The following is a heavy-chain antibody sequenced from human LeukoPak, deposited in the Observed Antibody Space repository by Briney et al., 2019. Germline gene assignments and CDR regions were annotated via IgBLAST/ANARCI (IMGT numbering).Heavy chain of an antibody. J-gene: IGHJ4*02. D-gene: IGHD3-10*01. CDR1: GFSVRDNY. V-gene: IGHV3-53*01. CDR3: SRGTFSPQGSYYGH. Sequence: GGSLRLSCAVSGFSVRDNYLNWVRQTPGGGLECVSVLYSGGAAYYADSVKGRFTISRDTSKNTLSLQMNSLRVEDTALYYCSRGTFSPQGSYYGHWGQGTRVTVSS. CDR2: LYSGGAA.